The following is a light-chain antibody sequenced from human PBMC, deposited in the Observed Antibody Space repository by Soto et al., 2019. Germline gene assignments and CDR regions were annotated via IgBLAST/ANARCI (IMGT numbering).Light chain of an antibody. CDR3: SSYTGSTTSVV. CDR2: EVS. V-gene: IGLV2-14*01. CDR1: SSDVGGHKD. J-gene: IGLJ2*01. Sequence: QSALTQPASVSGSPGQSITISCTGTSSDVGGHKDVSWYQQHPDKAPKVLIFEVSNRPSGISNRFSGSKSGNTASLTISGLQAEDEADYYCSSYTGSTTSVVFGGGTKLTVL.